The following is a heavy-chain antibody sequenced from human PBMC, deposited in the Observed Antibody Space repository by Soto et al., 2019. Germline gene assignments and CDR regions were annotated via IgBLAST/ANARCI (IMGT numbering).Heavy chain of an antibody. CDR1: GGSISSYY. D-gene: IGHD5-12*01. CDR2: IYYSGST. Sequence: PSETLSLTCTVSGGSISSYYWSWIRQPPGKGLEWIGYIYYSGSTNYNPSLKSRVTISVDTSKNQFSLKLSSVTAADTAVYYCARERPGRDGYNRWGQGTLVTVS. V-gene: IGHV4-59*01. CDR3: ARERPGRDGYNR. J-gene: IGHJ4*02.